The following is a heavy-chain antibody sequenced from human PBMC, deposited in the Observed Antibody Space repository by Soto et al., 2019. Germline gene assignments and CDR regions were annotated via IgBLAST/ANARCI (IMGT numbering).Heavy chain of an antibody. Sequence: EVHLLESGGNLVQPGGSLRLSCAASGSSFSTYAMSWVRQAPGKGLEWVSAISGSGGSTYYADSVKGRFTISRDNSKSTLYLQMNSLRAEDTAVYYCAKGVNYYDSSGYYSYYYNGMDVWGQGTTVTVSS. CDR1: GSSFSTYA. CDR3: AKGVNYYDSSGYYSYYYNGMDV. V-gene: IGHV3-23*01. J-gene: IGHJ6*02. CDR2: ISGSGGST. D-gene: IGHD3-22*01.